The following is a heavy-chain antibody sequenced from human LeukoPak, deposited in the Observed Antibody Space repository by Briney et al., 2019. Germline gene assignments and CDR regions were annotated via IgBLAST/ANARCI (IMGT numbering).Heavy chain of an antibody. CDR3: ASDRTVTTFDS. CDR1: GFTFSGYT. J-gene: IGHJ4*02. CDR2: ISSGSSVI. Sequence: GGSLRLSCAASGFTFSGYTMNWVRQAPGKGLEWVSYISSGSSVIYYADSVKGRFTISRDNAKNSLYLQMNSLRAEDTATYYCASDRTVTTFDSWGQGTLVTVSS. V-gene: IGHV3-48*04. D-gene: IGHD4-17*01.